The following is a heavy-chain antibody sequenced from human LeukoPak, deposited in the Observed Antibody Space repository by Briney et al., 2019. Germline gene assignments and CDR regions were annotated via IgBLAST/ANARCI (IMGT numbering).Heavy chain of an antibody. J-gene: IGHJ4*02. CDR2: ISSSSSYI. CDR1: GFTFSSYS. CDR3: ARELFGGSNPPLDY. D-gene: IGHD4-11*01. Sequence: PGGSLRLSCAASGFTFSSYSMNWVRQAPGKGLEWVSSISSSSSYIYYADSVKGRFTISRDNAKNSLYLQMNSLRAEDTAVYYCARELFGGSNPPLDYWGQGTLVTVSS. V-gene: IGHV3-21*01.